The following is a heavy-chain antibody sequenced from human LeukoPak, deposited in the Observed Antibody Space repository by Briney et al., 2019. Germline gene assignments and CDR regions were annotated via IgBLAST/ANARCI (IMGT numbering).Heavy chain of an antibody. CDR1: GYTFTSYG. Sequence: ASVKVSCKASGYTFTSYGISWVRQAPGQGLEWMGWISAYNGNTNYAQKLQGRVTMITDTSTSTAYMELRSLRSDDTAVYYCARTTHSSGWYRIAYYYYMDVWGKGTTVTVSS. V-gene: IGHV1-18*01. CDR2: ISAYNGNT. J-gene: IGHJ6*03. D-gene: IGHD6-19*01. CDR3: ARTTHSSGWYRIAYYYYMDV.